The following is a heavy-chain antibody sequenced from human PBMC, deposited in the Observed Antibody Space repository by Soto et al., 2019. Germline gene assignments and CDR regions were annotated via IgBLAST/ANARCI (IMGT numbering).Heavy chain of an antibody. Sequence: EAQLVESGGGLVQPGGSLRLSCAASGFTFSNSWMTWVRQTPGKGLEWVANMNPDGSTKNYVDSVKGRFTISRDNDQNSLYLQMNSLRAEDPAVFYCARHCHYCIDVWGRGTTVTVSS. CDR3: ARHCHYCIDV. J-gene: IGHJ6*03. CDR2: MNPDGSTK. CDR1: GFTFSNSW. V-gene: IGHV3-7*01. D-gene: IGHD2-21*02.